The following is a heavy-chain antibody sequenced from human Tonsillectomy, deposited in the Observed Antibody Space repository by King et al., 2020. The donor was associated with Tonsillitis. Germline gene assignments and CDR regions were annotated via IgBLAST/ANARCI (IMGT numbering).Heavy chain of an antibody. Sequence: VQLVESGGGLVKPGGSLRLSCAASGFTFSDHYMTWIRQAPGKGLEWVSYISRRGTTIYYADSVKGRFTISRDNAKNSLYLQMNSLRAEDTAVYYCARGDCTRTSCYFDYWGQGTLVTVSS. D-gene: IGHD2-2*01. J-gene: IGHJ4*02. CDR3: ARGDCTRTSCYFDY. CDR2: ISRRGTTI. CDR1: GFTFSDHY. V-gene: IGHV3-11*01.